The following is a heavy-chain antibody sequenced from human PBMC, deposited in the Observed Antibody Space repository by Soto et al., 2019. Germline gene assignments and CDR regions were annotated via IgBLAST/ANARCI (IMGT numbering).Heavy chain of an antibody. CDR1: GFTFSSYG. CDR3: ARVAYNWNYVGSFDY. Sequence: PGGSLRLSCAASGFTFSSYGMHWVRQAPGKGLEWVAVIWYDGSNKYYADSVKGRFTISRDNSKNTLYLQMNSLRAEDTAVYYCARVAYNWNYVGSFDYWGQGTLVTVSS. D-gene: IGHD1-7*01. V-gene: IGHV3-33*01. J-gene: IGHJ4*02. CDR2: IWYDGSNK.